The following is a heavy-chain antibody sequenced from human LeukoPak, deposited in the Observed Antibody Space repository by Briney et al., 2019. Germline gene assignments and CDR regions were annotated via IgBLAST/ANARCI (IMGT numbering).Heavy chain of an antibody. D-gene: IGHD6-13*01. V-gene: IGHV1-69*01. J-gene: IGHJ3*02. CDR1: GGTFSSYA. CDR3: ARAIAAAGPDAFDI. Sequence: ASVKVSCKASGGTFSSYAISWVRQAPGQGLEWMGGIIPIFGTANYAQKFQGRVTITADESTSTAYMELSSLRSEDTAVYYCARAIAAAGPDAFDIWGQGTMVTVSS. CDR2: IIPIFGTA.